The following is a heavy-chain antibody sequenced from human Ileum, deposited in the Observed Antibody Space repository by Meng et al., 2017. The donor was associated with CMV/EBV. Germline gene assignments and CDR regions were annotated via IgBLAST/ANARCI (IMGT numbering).Heavy chain of an antibody. CDR2: IYYTGTT. CDR1: GGSISSGSHF. CDR3: ARGFYDFWEPDY. V-gene: IGHV4-39*07. D-gene: IGHD3/OR15-3a*01. J-gene: IGHJ4*01. Sequence: QLQRQESGPGLVKPSETLSPTCSVSGGSISSGSHFWVWIRQPPGKGLEWIGTIYYTGTTYYNPSLKSRVTISVDTSKNQFSLKLSSVTAADTALYYCARGFYDFWEPDYWGHGTLVTVSS.